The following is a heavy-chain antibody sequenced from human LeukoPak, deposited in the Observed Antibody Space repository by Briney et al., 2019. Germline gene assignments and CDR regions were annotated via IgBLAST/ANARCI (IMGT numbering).Heavy chain of an antibody. V-gene: IGHV3-64*01. D-gene: IGHD1-26*01. J-gene: IGHJ4*02. CDR3: AREVMDSGSDFLDY. Sequence: GGSLRLSCATSGFSLSSFAMHWVRQAPGRGLEHVSSISHTGDSTYYANSARGRFTISRDTSKNTLFLHMGSLRADDLAVYYCAREVMDSGSDFLDYWGQGTLVTVSS. CDR1: GFSLSSFA. CDR2: ISHTGDST.